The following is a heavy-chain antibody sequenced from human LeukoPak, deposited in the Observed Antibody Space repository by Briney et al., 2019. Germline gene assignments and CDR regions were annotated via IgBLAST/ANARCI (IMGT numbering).Heavy chain of an antibody. CDR3: ARANPVYGDFDS. Sequence: SGGSLRLSCALSGLTVNDNYMSWVRQAPGKGLEWGSLIFPDGQTYYADFVQGRFSISRDMSRNILFLAMSSLRAEDTAVFFCARANPVYGDFDSWGQGTLVTVSS. D-gene: IGHD4-17*01. CDR1: GLTVNDNY. V-gene: IGHV3-53*01. CDR2: IFPDGQT. J-gene: IGHJ4*02.